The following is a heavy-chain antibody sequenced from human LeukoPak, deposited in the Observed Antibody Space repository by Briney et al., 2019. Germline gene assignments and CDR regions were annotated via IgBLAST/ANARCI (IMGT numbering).Heavy chain of an antibody. CDR1: GGSISSYY. CDR2: IYYSGST. J-gene: IGHJ5*02. D-gene: IGHD2-15*01. Sequence: SETLSLTCTVSGGSISSYYWSWIRQPPGKGLEWIGYIYYSGSTNYNPSLKSRVTISVDTSKNQFSLKLRSVTAADTAVYYCARTGYCSGGSCYWFDPWGQGTLVTVSS. V-gene: IGHV4-59*08. CDR3: ARTGYCSGGSCYWFDP.